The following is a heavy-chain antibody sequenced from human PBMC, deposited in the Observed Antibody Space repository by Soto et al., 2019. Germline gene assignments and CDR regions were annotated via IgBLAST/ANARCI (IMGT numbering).Heavy chain of an antibody. CDR2: IWYDGSNK. CDR1: RFTFSDYY. J-gene: IGHJ4*02. Sequence: GGPLRLSWAASRFTFSDYYMTWIRQAPGKGLEWLAVIWYDGSNKFYADSVKGRFTISRDNVKNTVSLQVNSLRVEDTAVYYCARDYMGTFDYWGRGTLVTVSS. V-gene: IGHV3-33*08. D-gene: IGHD1-1*01. CDR3: ARDYMGTFDY.